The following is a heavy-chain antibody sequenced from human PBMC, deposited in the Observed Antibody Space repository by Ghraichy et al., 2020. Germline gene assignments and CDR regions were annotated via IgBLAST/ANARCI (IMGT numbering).Heavy chain of an antibody. Sequence: SLTCTVSGGSISSSSYYWGWIRQPPGKGLEWIGSIYYSGSTYYNPSLKSRVTISVDTSKNQFSLKLSSVTAADTAVYYCARGADIVVVVAAIYFDYWGQGTLVTVSS. CDR1: GGSISSSSYY. J-gene: IGHJ4*02. CDR2: IYYSGST. D-gene: IGHD2-15*01. V-gene: IGHV4-39*01. CDR3: ARGADIVVVVAAIYFDY.